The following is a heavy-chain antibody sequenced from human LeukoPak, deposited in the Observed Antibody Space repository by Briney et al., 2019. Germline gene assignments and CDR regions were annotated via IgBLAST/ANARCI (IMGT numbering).Heavy chain of an antibody. CDR3: ARLAVAGNWGYYFDY. V-gene: IGHV1-2*02. Sequence: ASVKVSCKASGYTFTGYYMHWVRQAPGQGLEWMGWINPNSGGTNYAQKLQGRVTMTTDTSTSTAYMELRSLRSDDTAVYYCARLAVAGNWGYYFDYWGQGTLVTVSS. J-gene: IGHJ4*02. D-gene: IGHD6-19*01. CDR1: GYTFTGYY. CDR2: INPNSGGT.